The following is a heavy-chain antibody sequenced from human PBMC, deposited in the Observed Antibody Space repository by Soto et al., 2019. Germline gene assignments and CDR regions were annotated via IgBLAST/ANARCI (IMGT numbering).Heavy chain of an antibody. CDR1: GGTFSTYS. J-gene: IGHJ4*02. D-gene: IGHD5-12*01. CDR2: IIPFLGIA. Sequence: QVQLVQSGADVKKPGSSVKVSCKASGGTFSTYSISWVRQAPGQGLEWMGRIIPFLGIANYAQNFQGRVTITAAKSTTTVYLEMSSLRSDDTAVYYCAGVATPDGDYWGQGTLVTVSS. CDR3: AGVATPDGDY. V-gene: IGHV1-69*02.